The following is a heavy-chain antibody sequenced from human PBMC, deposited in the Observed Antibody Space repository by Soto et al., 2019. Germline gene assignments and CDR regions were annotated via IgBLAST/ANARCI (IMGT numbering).Heavy chain of an antibody. V-gene: IGHV3-48*01. Sequence: EVQLVESGGGLVQPGGSLRLSCAASGFTFSSYSMNWVRQAPGKGLEWVSYISSSSSTIYYEASVKGRFTIATDIAKNSLDLQMDSLRAEDTAVYYCARALKRLTGYMDVCGKGTTVTVSS. CDR2: ISSSSSTI. J-gene: IGHJ6*03. CDR1: GFTFSSYS. CDR3: ARALKRLTGYMDV.